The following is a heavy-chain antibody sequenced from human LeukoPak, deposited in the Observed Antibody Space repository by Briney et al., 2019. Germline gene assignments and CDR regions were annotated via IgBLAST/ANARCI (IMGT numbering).Heavy chain of an antibody. CDR3: ARDHGGSFFDALDI. J-gene: IGHJ3*02. CDR1: GFTFTSSA. Sequence: PGASVKVSCKASGFTFTSSAVQWVRQARGQRLEWIGWIVVGSGNTNYAQKFQERVTITRDMSTSTAYMELSSLRSEDTAVYYCARDHGGSFFDALDIWGQGTMVSVSS. V-gene: IGHV1-58*01. CDR2: IVVGSGNT. D-gene: IGHD1-26*01.